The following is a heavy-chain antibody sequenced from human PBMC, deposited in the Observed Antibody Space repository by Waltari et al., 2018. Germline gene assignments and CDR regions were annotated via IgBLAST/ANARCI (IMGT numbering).Heavy chain of an antibody. D-gene: IGHD3-22*01. CDR1: GGSISSSSYY. J-gene: IGHJ4*02. V-gene: IGHV4-39*07. CDR2: IYYSGST. Sequence: QLQLQESGPGLVKPSETLSLTCTVSGGSISSSSYYWGWIRQPPGKGLEWIGSIYYSGSTYYNPSLKSRVTISVDTSKNQFALKLSSVTAADTAVYYCARTPYYYDSSGYYFWGQGTLVTVSS. CDR3: ARTPYYYDSSGYYF.